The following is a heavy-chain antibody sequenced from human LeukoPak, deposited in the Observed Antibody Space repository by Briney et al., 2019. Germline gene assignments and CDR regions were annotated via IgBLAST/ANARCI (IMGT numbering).Heavy chain of an antibody. CDR1: GFTFSSYS. CDR2: ITSTSSYI. V-gene: IGHV3-21*01. J-gene: IGHJ4*02. D-gene: IGHD1-26*01. CDR3: ARARGVPAYYFDN. Sequence: GGSLRLSCAASGFTFSSYSINWVRQAPGKGLEWVSSITSTSSYIYYADSVKGRFTISRDNAKNSLYLQVNSLRAEDTAVYYCARARGVPAYYFDNWGQGTLVTVSS.